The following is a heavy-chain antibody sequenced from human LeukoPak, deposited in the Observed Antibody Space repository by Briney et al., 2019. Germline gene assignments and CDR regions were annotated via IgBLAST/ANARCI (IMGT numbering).Heavy chain of an antibody. CDR1: GYTFTGYY. CDR2: INPSGDST. D-gene: IGHD6-19*01. V-gene: IGHV1-46*01. Sequence: GASVKVSCKASGYTFTGYYIHWVRQAPGQGLEWMGIINPSGDSTSYAQKFQGRVTMTRDMATNTVYMELRGLRSEDTAVYYCAKEYRTGWYWEKWGQGTLVTISS. J-gene: IGHJ1*01. CDR3: AKEYRTGWYWEK.